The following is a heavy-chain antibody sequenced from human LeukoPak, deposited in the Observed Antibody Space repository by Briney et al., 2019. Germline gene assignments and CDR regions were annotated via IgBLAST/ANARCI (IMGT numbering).Heavy chain of an antibody. CDR3: SVGSRGTYIPTFYL. D-gene: IGHD1-26*01. J-gene: IGHJ5*02. CDR2: IRSKAYGGTT. CDR1: GLTFGDYT. Sequence: GGSLRLSCTGSGLTFGDYTVSWVRQAPGRGLEWVGFIRSKAYGGTTAYAAAAKGRFTISRDDSKSIASLQMNSLKTEDTAVYFCSVGSRGTYIPTFYLWGQGTLVTVSS. V-gene: IGHV3-49*04.